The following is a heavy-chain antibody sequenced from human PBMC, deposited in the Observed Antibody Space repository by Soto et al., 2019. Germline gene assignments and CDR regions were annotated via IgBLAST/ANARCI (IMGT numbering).Heavy chain of an antibody. CDR2: IYYSGST. D-gene: IGHD6-19*01. CDR1: GGSISSSSYY. V-gene: IGHV4-39*01. Sequence: QLQLQESGPGLVKPSETLSLTCTVSGGSISSSSYYWGWIRQPPGKGLEWIGSIYYSGSTYYNPSLNDRVTISVATYKTPFSLMLSSVTAADTAVYYCARQGPNIALAGPIQNWGQGTLVTASS. CDR3: ARQGPNIALAGPIQN. J-gene: IGHJ4*02.